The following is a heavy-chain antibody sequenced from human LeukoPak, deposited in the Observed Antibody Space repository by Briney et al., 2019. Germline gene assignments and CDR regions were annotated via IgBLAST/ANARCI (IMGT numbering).Heavy chain of an antibody. D-gene: IGHD3-16*01. V-gene: IGHV1-18*01. J-gene: IGHJ4*02. Sequence: ASVKVSCKASAYTFTRYGISWVRQAPGQGLEWMGWLSTDNSDTNYAQKFQGRVTMTTDTSTTTAHMELRSLTSDDTAIYYCARHGGIGPKRDYFDYWGPGTLVTVSS. CDR1: AYTFTRYG. CDR3: ARHGGIGPKRDYFDY. CDR2: LSTDNSDT.